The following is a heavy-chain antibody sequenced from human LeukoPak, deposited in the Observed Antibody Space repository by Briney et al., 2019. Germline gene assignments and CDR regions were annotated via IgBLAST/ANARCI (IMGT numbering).Heavy chain of an antibody. CDR2: MSYDGSNK. J-gene: IGHJ4*02. V-gene: IGHV3-30*04. Sequence: GGSLRLSCAASGFTFNSYAMHWVRQAPGKGLEWVAVMSYDGSNKYHADSVKGRFTISRDNSKDTLYLQMNSLRAEDTAVYYCARDCYRDGGNGVCYTRDYFDYWGQGTLVTVSS. CDR3: ARDCYRDGGNGVCYTRDYFDY. D-gene: IGHD2-8*01. CDR1: GFTFNSYA.